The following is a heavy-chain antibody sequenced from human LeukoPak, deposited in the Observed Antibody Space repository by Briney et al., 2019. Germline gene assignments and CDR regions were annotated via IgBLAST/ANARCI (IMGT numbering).Heavy chain of an antibody. D-gene: IGHD3-10*01. CDR3: AVPLWVGEQVRFDP. V-gene: IGHV3-7*05. CDR2: INQDGSEM. Sequence: GGSLRLSCAASGFTFSSYWMGWVRQAPGKGLEWVANINQDGSEMYYVHSVKGRFTISRDNAKKSLYLQMSSLRVEDTAVHHCAVPLWVGEQVRFDPWGQGTLVTVPS. J-gene: IGHJ5*02. CDR1: GFTFSSYW.